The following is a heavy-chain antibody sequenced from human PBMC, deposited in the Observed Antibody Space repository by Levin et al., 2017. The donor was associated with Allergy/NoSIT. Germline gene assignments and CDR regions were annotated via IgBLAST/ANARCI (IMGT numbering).Heavy chain of an antibody. CDR3: ARGLYDY. V-gene: IGHV3-48*04. D-gene: IGHD2-8*02. J-gene: IGHJ4*02. CDR2: INDGGSPT. Sequence: GGSLRLSCAASGFTFETYGMNWVRQAPGKGLEWVSHINDGGSPTYYADPVKGRFTISRDNAKKSLYLQLSSLRVEDTAVYYYARGLYDYWGQGALVTVSS. CDR1: GFTFETYG.